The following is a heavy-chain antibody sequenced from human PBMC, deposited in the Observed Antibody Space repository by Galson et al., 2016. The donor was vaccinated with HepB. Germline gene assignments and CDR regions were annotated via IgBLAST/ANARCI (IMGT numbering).Heavy chain of an antibody. V-gene: IGHV3-21*01. D-gene: IGHD3-16*01. CDR1: GFSFSSYG. Sequence: SLRLSCAASGFSFSSYGMNWVRQAPGKGLEWVSSITATSTYIHYADSVKGRFSISRDNAKNSLYLQMNGLRAEDTAVYYCARSPRIQVWRRYDFFEYWGQGSLVTVSS. CDR2: ITATSTYI. J-gene: IGHJ4*02. CDR3: ARSPRIQVWRRYDFFEY.